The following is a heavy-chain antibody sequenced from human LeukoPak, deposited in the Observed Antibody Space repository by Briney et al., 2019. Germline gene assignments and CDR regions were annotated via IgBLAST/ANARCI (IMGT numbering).Heavy chain of an antibody. CDR1: GFTFSSYA. J-gene: IGHJ4*02. D-gene: IGHD3-16*01. Sequence: PGGSLRLSCAASGFTFSSYAMSWVRQAPGKGLEWVSAISGSGGSTYYADSVRGRFTISRDIAKNTLYLQMNSLRPEDTAVYHCVKDFVGVEEFWGQGTLVTVSS. CDR2: ISGSGGST. CDR3: VKDFVGVEEF. V-gene: IGHV3-23*01.